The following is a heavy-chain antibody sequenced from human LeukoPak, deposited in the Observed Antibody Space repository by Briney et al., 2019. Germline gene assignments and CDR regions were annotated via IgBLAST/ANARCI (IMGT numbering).Heavy chain of an antibody. Sequence: PSETLTLTCTVSGGSISSYYWSWIRQPAGKGLEWVGRIYTSGSTNYNPSLKSRVTMSVDTSKNQFSLKLSSVTAADTAVYYCARMYYYASSGYYYFDYWGQGTLVTVSP. CDR2: IYTSGST. V-gene: IGHV4-4*07. CDR3: ARMYYYASSGYYYFDY. D-gene: IGHD3-22*01. J-gene: IGHJ4*02. CDR1: GGSISSYY.